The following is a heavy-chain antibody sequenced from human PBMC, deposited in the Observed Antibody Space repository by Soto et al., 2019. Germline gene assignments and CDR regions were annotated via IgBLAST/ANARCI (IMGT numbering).Heavy chain of an antibody. Sequence: EVQLVESGGGLVQPGGSLRLSCAASGFTFGNNWMHWVRQAPGKGLEWVSRINSDGSTRDYEGSVKGRFTVSRDNAKNTLYLQMNSLRADDTAVYYCATAEVDYWGPGTLVTVSS. CDR1: GFTFGNNW. CDR3: ATAEVDY. CDR2: INSDGSTR. J-gene: IGHJ4*02. V-gene: IGHV3-74*01.